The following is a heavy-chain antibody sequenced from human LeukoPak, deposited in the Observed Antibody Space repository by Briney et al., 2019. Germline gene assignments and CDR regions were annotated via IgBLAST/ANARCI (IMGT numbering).Heavy chain of an antibody. CDR1: GFTFSSYG. V-gene: IGHV3-30*18. J-gene: IGHJ4*02. CDR3: AKDQNDYIWGSYGISFDY. Sequence: PGGSLRLSCAASGFTFSSYGMHWVRQAPGKGLEWVAVISYDGSNKYYADSVKGRFTISRDNSKNTLYLQMNSLRAEDTAMYYCAKDQNDYIWGSYGISFDYWGQGTLVTVSS. CDR2: ISYDGSNK. D-gene: IGHD3-16*01.